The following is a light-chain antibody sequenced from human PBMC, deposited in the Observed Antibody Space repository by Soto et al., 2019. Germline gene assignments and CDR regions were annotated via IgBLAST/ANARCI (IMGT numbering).Light chain of an antibody. Sequence: EIVLTHSPGTLSLSPGERATLSCRASQSVSSYLAWYQQKPGQAPRLLIYGASTRATGIPARFSGSGSGTEFTLTISSLQSEDFAVYYCQQYNNWPRTFGQGTKVDIK. V-gene: IGKV3-15*01. CDR1: QSVSSY. CDR2: GAS. J-gene: IGKJ1*01. CDR3: QQYNNWPRT.